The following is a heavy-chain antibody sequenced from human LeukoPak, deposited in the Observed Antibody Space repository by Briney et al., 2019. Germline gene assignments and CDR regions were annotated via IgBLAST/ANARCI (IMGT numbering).Heavy chain of an antibody. CDR3: ARAAVNTWFDP. CDR2: ISYSGST. J-gene: IGHJ5*02. CDR1: GGSISSSNTDYY. Sequence: SETLSLTCTVSGGSISSSNTDYYWGWVRQPPGKGLEWIGSISYSGSTYYNPSLKSRVTISADTSSSQFSLKLSSVTAADTAVYYCARAAVNTWFDPWGQGTLVTVSS. D-gene: IGHD6-13*01. V-gene: IGHV4-39*07.